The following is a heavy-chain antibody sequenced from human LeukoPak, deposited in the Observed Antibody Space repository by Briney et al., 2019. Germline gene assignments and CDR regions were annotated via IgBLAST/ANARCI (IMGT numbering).Heavy chain of an antibody. D-gene: IGHD3-22*01. CDR2: IYSGGST. Sequence: GKSLRLSCAASRFTFSRYGMHWVRQAPGKGLEWVSVIYSGGSTYYADSVKGRFTISRDNSKNTLYLQMNSLRAEDTAVYYCYSMIVLGIRVINDYWGQGTLVTVSS. CDR1: RFTFSRYG. J-gene: IGHJ4*02. CDR3: YSMIVLGIRVINDY. V-gene: IGHV3-66*01.